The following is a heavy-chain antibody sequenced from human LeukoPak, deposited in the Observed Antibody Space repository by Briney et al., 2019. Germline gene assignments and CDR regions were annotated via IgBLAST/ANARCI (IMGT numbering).Heavy chain of an antibody. CDR3: ARRIAVAGTHSY. D-gene: IGHD6-19*01. Sequence: PSKTLSLTCAVYGGSFSGYYWSWIRQPPGKGLEWIGEINHSGSTNYNPSLKSRVTISVDTSKNQFSLKLSSVTAADTAVYYCARRIAVAGTHSYWGQGTLVTVSS. CDR1: GGSFSGYY. CDR2: INHSGST. J-gene: IGHJ4*02. V-gene: IGHV4-34*01.